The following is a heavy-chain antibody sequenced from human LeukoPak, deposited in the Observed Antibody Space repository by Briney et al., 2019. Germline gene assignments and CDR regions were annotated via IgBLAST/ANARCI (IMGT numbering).Heavy chain of an antibody. Sequence: GGSLRLSRAPSGFTVSRNYMSWVRQAPGKGLEWVSVIYSGGSTYYADSVKGRFTISRDNSQDTLYLQMNSLRAEDTAVYYCARDVVYWGQGTLVTVSS. CDR3: ARDVVY. CDR2: IYSGGST. J-gene: IGHJ4*02. D-gene: IGHD2-15*01. V-gene: IGHV3-53*01. CDR1: GFTVSRNY.